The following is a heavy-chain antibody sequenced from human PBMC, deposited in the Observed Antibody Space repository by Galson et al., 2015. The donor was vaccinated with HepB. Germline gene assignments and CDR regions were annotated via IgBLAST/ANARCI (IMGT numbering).Heavy chain of an antibody. CDR2: ININTGNP. CDR1: GYTFTSYA. CDR3: ARDRSPPHTYYDILTGYYTYPHGMDV. Sequence: SVKVSCKASGYTFTSYAMNWVRQAPGQGLEWMGWININTGNPTYAQGFTGRFVFSLDTSVSTAYLQISSLKAEDTGVYYCARDRSPPHTYYDILTGYYTYPHGMDVWGQGTTVTVSS. J-gene: IGHJ6*02. V-gene: IGHV7-4-1*02. D-gene: IGHD3-9*01.